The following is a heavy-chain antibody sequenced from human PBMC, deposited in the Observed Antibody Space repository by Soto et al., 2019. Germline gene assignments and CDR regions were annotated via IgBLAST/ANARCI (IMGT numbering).Heavy chain of an antibody. D-gene: IGHD6-13*01. CDR2: ISGSGGST. CDR1: GFTFSSYP. J-gene: IGHJ4*02. V-gene: IGHV3-23*01. Sequence: GGSLRLSCAASGFTFSSYPMSWVRQAPGKGLEWVSAISGSGGSTYYADSVKGRFTISRDNSKNTLYLQMNSLRAEDTAVYYCAKERDYSSSWGPLDYWGQGTLVTVSS. CDR3: AKERDYSSSWGPLDY.